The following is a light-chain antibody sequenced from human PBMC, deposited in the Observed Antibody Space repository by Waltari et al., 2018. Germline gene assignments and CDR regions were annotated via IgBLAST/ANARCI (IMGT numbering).Light chain of an antibody. CDR3: QQSYSTPRT. J-gene: IGKJ1*01. CDR2: AAS. CDR1: QRISSY. V-gene: IGKV1-39*01. Sequence: SASVGDRVTITYRASQRISSYLNWYQQKPGKAPKLLIYAASSLQSWVQSRFSGSGSGTDFTDTISSLQPEDFATYYCQQSYSTPRTFGQGTKVVIK.